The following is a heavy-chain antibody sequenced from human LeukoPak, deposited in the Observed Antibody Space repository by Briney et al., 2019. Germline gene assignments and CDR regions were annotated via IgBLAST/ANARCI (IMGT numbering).Heavy chain of an antibody. D-gene: IGHD3-22*01. CDR2: VYHSGST. J-gene: IGHJ4*02. Sequence: PSETLSLTCTVSGGSISSGGYSWSWIRQPPGKGLEWIGYVYHSGSTYYNPSLKSRVTISVDTSKNQFSLKLSSVTATDTAVYYCARHATYDSSGYYPTYYFDYWGQGTLVTVSS. V-gene: IGHV4-30-2*03. CDR3: ARHATYDSSGYYPTYYFDY. CDR1: GGSISSGGYS.